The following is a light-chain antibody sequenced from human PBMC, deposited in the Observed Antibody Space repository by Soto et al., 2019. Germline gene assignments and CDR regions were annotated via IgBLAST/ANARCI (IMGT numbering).Light chain of an antibody. V-gene: IGLV2-14*03. J-gene: IGLJ1*01. CDR1: SSDVGGYNY. Sequence: LTQPVSVSGSPGQSITISCTGTSSDVGGYNYVSWYQQHPGKAPKLMIYDVSNRPSGVSNRFSGSKSGNTASLTIFGLQAEDEADYYCCSYTSGSTYVFGTGTKVTVL. CDR3: CSYTSGSTYV. CDR2: DVS.